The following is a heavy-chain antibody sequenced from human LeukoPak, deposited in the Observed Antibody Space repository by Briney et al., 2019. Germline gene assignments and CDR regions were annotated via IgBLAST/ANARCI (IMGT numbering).Heavy chain of an antibody. CDR2: MSPHNGGR. J-gene: IGHJ3*01. D-gene: IGHD3-22*01. V-gene: IGHV1-18*04. CDR1: GYTFTGYY. Sequence: ASVKVSCKASGYTFTGYYMHWVRQAPGQGLEWMAWMSPHNGGRKFAERIQDRVTLNTDTSTSTAYMDLRSLRSDDTAIYYCARDRGYRPDTFDVWGQGTTVIVSS. CDR3: ARDRGYRPDTFDV.